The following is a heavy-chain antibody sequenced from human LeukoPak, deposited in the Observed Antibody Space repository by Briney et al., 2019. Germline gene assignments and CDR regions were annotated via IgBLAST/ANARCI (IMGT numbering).Heavy chain of an antibody. V-gene: IGHV4-39*07. CDR2: INHSGST. CDR3: ARGGYYDASGY. J-gene: IGHJ4*02. CDR1: GGSTSSGSYY. D-gene: IGHD3-3*01. Sequence: SQTLSLTCTVSGGSTSSGSYYWSWIRQPPGKGLEWIGEINHSGSTNYNPSLKSRVTISVDTSKNQFSLKLSSVTAADTAVYYCARGGYYDASGYWGQGTLVTVSS.